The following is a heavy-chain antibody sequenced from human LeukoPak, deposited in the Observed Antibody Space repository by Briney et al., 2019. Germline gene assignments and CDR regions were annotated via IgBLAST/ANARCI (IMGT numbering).Heavy chain of an antibody. Sequence: QPGRSLRLSCAVSGXTFRNYGMHWVRQAPGKGLEWVAVISYDESDKYYGDSVKGRFTISRDNSENTLFLQMNSLRAENTAVYFCAKDFRRADYYDSSGYYRMIDYWGQGTLVTVSS. J-gene: IGHJ4*02. D-gene: IGHD3-22*01. CDR2: ISYDESDK. V-gene: IGHV3-30*18. CDR3: AKDFRRADYYDSSGYYRMIDY. CDR1: GXTFRNYG.